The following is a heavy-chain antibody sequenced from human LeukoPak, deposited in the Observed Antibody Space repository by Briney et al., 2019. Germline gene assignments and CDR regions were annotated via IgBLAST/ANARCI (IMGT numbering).Heavy chain of an antibody. Sequence: GGSLRLSCSASGFTFTRDAMHWVRQAPGQGLEYVSGISSNGGSTYYADSMKGRFTISRDNSKNTLYLQMSSLRPEDTAVYHCVKGGSSTWSWFDPWGQGTLVTVSS. CDR2: ISSNGGST. CDR3: VKGGSSTWSWFDP. J-gene: IGHJ5*02. CDR1: GFTFTRDA. V-gene: IGHV3-64D*09. D-gene: IGHD6-13*01.